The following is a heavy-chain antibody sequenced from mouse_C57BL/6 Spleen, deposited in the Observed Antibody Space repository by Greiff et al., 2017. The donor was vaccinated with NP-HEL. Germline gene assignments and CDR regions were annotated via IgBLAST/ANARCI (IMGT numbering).Heavy chain of an antibody. Sequence: QVQLKQSGAELMKPGASVKLSCKATGYTFTGYWIEWVKQRPGHGLEWIGEILPGSGSTNYNEKFKGKATFTADTSSNTAYMQLSSLTTEDSAIYYCARKGYDSYYYAMDYWGQGTSVTVSS. D-gene: IGHD2-2*01. CDR3: ARKGYDSYYYAMDY. V-gene: IGHV1-9*01. J-gene: IGHJ4*01. CDR2: ILPGSGST. CDR1: GYTFTGYW.